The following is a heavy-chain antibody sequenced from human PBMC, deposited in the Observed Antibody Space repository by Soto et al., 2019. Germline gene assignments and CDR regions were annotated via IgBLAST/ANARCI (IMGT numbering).Heavy chain of an antibody. D-gene: IGHD2-15*01. CDR2: ISSSSTYI. J-gene: IGHJ4*02. CDR1: GFTFSSHT. Sequence: GGSLRLSCAASGFTFSSHTMNWVRQAPGKGLEWVSSISSSSTYIYYADSVKGRFTISRDNAKNSLYLQMNSLRAEDTAVYYCARVFGYCSGGACSSLDYWGQGTLVTVSS. CDR3: ARVFGYCSGGACSSLDY. V-gene: IGHV3-21*01.